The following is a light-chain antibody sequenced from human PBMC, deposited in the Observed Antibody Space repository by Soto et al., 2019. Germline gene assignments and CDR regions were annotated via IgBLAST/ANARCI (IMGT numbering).Light chain of an antibody. CDR3: HQYRGPPYT. V-gene: IGKV3-15*01. CDR2: DTS. CDR1: QSVRYN. J-gene: IGKJ2*01. Sequence: EIVMTQFPATLSVSPGESATLSCRTSQSVRYNLAWYQQRPGQSPRLLIYDTSTRAPGISARFRGSGSATDFTLTISMLPSEDFVFYYCHQYRGPPYTFGQGTTL.